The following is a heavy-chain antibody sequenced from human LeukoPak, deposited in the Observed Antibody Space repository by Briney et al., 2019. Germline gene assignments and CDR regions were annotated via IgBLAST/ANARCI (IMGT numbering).Heavy chain of an antibody. Sequence: SETPSLTCTVSGGSISSSSYYWGWIRQPPGKGLEWIGSIYYSGSTYYNPSLKSRVTISVDTSKNQFSLKLSSVTAADTAVYYCARSPAAAGTLDYWGQGTLVTVSS. CDR1: GGSISSSSYY. V-gene: IGHV4-39*01. CDR2: IYYSGST. D-gene: IGHD6-13*01. CDR3: ARSPAAAGTLDY. J-gene: IGHJ4*02.